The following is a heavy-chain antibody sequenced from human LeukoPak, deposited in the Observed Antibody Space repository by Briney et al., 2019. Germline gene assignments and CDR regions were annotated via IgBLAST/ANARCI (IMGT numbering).Heavy chain of an antibody. J-gene: IGHJ4*02. D-gene: IGHD3-22*01. V-gene: IGHV4-59*01. Sequence: SETLSLTCTISGDSTNTYFWSWIRQPPGKGLEWIGYIYYSGSTNYNPSLKSRVTISVDTSKNQFSLKLSSVTAADTAVYYCARVTYYDTIQTYYFDYWGQGTLVTVSS. CDR3: ARVTYYDTIQTYYFDY. CDR2: IYYSGST. CDR1: GDSTNTYF.